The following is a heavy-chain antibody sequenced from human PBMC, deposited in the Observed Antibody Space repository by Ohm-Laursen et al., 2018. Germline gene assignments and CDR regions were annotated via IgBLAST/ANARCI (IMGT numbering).Heavy chain of an antibody. CDR1: GATISGYW. CDR3: ARGSSRDYRE. V-gene: IGHV3-74*01. CDR2: INGDGSRP. J-gene: IGHJ4*02. Sequence: SLRLSCSASGATISGYWMHWVRHTPGKGLVWVSRINGDGSRPFYADSVKGRFTISRDNCQNVLYLQMTRLRADDTAIYYCARGSSRDYREWGQGTLVTVSS. D-gene: IGHD4-11*01.